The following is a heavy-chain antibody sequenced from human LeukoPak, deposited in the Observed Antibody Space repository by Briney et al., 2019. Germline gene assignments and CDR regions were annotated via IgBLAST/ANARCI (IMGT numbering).Heavy chain of an antibody. D-gene: IGHD2-2*01. V-gene: IGHV3-23*01. CDR2: ISGSGGST. CDR1: GFTFSSYA. Sequence: GGSLRLSCAASGFTFSSYAMSWVRQAPGKGLEWVSAISGSGGSTYYADSVKGRFTISRDNSKNTLYPQMNSLRAEDTAVYYCANTLDCSSTSCYAGWFDPWGQRTLVTVSS. CDR3: ANTLDCSSTSCYAGWFDP. J-gene: IGHJ5*02.